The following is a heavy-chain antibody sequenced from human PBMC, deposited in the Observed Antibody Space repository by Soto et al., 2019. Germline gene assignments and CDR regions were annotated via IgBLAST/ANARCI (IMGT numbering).Heavy chain of an antibody. CDR3: IRDPPIDY. Sequence: PGGSLRLSCVASGFTLSSYKMEWVRQVPGKGLVWISQITNDGSITKYAESAKGRFTISRDNAKNTLYLQMSSLGVEDTAVYYCIRDPPIDYWGQGTLVTVSS. V-gene: IGHV3-74*01. CDR1: GFTLSSYK. CDR2: ITNDGSIT. J-gene: IGHJ4*02.